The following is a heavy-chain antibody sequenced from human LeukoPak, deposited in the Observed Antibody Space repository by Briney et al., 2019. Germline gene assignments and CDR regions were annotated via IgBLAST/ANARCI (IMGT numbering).Heavy chain of an antibody. J-gene: IGHJ4*02. Sequence: KISCKAPGYTFTSYAINWVRQATGQGLEWMGWMNPKRGNTRYAQKFQGRVTMTRNTSISTAYMELSSLRSEDTAVYYCARGVAAAGTGDYWGQGTLVTVSS. CDR1: GYTFTSYA. V-gene: IGHV1-8*01. D-gene: IGHD6-13*01. CDR2: MNPKRGNT. CDR3: ARGVAAAGTGDY.